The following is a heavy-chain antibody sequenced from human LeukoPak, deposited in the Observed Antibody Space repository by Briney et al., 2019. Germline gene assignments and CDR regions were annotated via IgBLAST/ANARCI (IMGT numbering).Heavy chain of an antibody. CDR3: ASGARYGSCSAYNHFDS. CDR1: GYSFTSYW. Sequence: GESLKISCKGSGYSFTSYWIGWVRQMPGKGLEWMGIIYSGDSDVRYSPSFQGQVTISVDRSISTAYLHLSSLKASDTAMYYCASGARYGSCSAYNHFDSWGQGTLVTVSS. J-gene: IGHJ4*02. CDR2: IYSGDSDV. V-gene: IGHV5-51*01. D-gene: IGHD3-10*01.